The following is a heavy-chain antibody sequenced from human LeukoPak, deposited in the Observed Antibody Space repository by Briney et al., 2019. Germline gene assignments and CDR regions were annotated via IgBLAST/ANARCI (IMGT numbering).Heavy chain of an antibody. D-gene: IGHD2-8*01. V-gene: IGHV3-30*02. J-gene: IGHJ6*03. Sequence: RGSLRLSCEASGYTFKGYGLTWVRQAPGKGLEWVAYIQYDGSNEQYAHSVKGRFRISRDSSKNILYLQMNSLRAEDTAVYYCAKDRCSNGIGCYYYYMDVWGKGTTVTISS. CDR1: GYTFKGYG. CDR3: AKDRCSNGIGCYYYYMDV. CDR2: IQYDGSNE.